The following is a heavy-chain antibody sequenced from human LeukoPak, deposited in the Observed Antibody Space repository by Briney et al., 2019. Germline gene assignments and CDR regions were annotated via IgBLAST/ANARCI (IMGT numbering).Heavy chain of an antibody. CDR2: IKNDGAVK. CDR3: AKESYSKGDV. CDR1: GFTFSYHW. J-gene: IGHJ4*02. D-gene: IGHD6-13*01. Sequence: GGSLTLSCAASGFTFSYHWMTWVRLAPGKGLEWVANIKNDGAVKNYVDSVKGRFTISRDNAKNSQYLQMNSLRAEDTAVYYCAKESYSKGDVWGQGVLVTVSS. V-gene: IGHV3-7*01.